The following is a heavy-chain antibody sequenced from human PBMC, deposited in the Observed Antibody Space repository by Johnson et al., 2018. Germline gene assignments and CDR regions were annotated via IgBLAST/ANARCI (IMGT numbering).Heavy chain of an antibody. J-gene: IGHJ3*02. CDR2: TYYRSKWFN. CDR1: GDSVSNNSAA. Sequence: QVQLQQSGPGLVKPSQTLSLTCAISGDSVSNNSAAWNWIRQSPLRGLEWLGRTYYRSKWFNDYAVSVKSRITINPDTSKNQFSLQLNSVPPEDTAVYYCAREEWGTYSLNNIDAFDIWGQGTLVTVSS. D-gene: IGHD1-26*01. CDR3: AREEWGTYSLNNIDAFDI. V-gene: IGHV6-1*01.